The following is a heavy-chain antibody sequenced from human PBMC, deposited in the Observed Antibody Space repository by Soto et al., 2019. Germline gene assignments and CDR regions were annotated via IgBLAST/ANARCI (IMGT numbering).Heavy chain of an antibody. D-gene: IGHD2-15*01. J-gene: IGHJ6*02. CDR2: IWYDGSNK. V-gene: IGHV3-33*01. CDR3: AGPGGCSGGSCYPPQYYYYGMDV. Sequence: GGSLRLSCAASGFTFSSYGMHWVRQAPGKGLEWVAVIWYDGSNKYYGDSVKGRFTISRDNSKNTLYLQMNSLRAEDTAVYYCAGPGGCSGGSCYPPQYYYYGMDVWGQGTTVTVSS. CDR1: GFTFSSYG.